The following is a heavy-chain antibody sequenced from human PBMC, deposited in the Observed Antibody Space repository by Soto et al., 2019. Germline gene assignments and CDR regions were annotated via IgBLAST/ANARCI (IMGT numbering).Heavy chain of an antibody. CDR1: GYTLTELS. J-gene: IGHJ4*02. CDR3: ATTTPSIAAAGPFDY. V-gene: IGHV1-24*01. CDR2: FDPEDGET. D-gene: IGHD6-13*01. Sequence: ASVKVSCKVSGYTLTELSMHWVRQAPGKGLEWMGGFDPEDGETIYAQKFQGRVTMTEDTSTDTAYMELSSLRSEDTAVYYCATTTPSIAAAGPFDYWGQGTPVTVSS.